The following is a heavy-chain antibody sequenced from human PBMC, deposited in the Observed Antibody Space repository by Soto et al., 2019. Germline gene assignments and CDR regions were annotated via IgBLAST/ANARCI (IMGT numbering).Heavy chain of an antibody. Sequence: GESLKISCKGSGYSFTSYWIGWVRQMPGKGLEWMGIIYPGDSDTRYSPSFQGQVTISADKSISTAYLQWSSLKASDTAMYYCARRNSITIFGVVIGNWFDPWGQGTLVTVSS. CDR3: ARRNSITIFGVVIGNWFDP. CDR2: IYPGDSDT. CDR1: GYSFTSYW. D-gene: IGHD3-3*01. J-gene: IGHJ5*02. V-gene: IGHV5-51*01.